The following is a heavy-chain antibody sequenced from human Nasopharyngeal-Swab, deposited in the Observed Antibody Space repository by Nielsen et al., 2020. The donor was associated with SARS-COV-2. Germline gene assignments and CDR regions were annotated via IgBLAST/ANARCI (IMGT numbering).Heavy chain of an antibody. Sequence: GESLKISCAASGFTFDDYAIHWVRQAPGKGLEYISGGGGRTYYADSVKGRFTISRDNSKNTVYLQMNSLRAEDTAVYYCAKERRATIFGAVDAFGIWGQGTMVTVSP. CDR2: ISGGGGRT. CDR3: AKERRATIFGAVDAFGI. CDR1: GFTFDDYA. V-gene: IGHV3-23*01. J-gene: IGHJ3*02. D-gene: IGHD3-3*01.